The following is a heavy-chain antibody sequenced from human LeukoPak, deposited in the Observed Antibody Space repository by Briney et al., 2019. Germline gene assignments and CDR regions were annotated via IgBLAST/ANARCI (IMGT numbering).Heavy chain of an antibody. CDR3: AKDYSSLAFDI. CDR1: GFSISSSY. V-gene: IGHV3-53*01. D-gene: IGHD1-26*01. J-gene: IGHJ3*02. Sequence: GGSLRLSCAASGFSISSSYMSWVRQAPGKGLEWVSVIYSSGSTYYADSVKGRFTISRDNSKNTLYLQMNSLRAEDTAVYYCAKDYSSLAFDIWGQGTMVTVSS. CDR2: IYSSGST.